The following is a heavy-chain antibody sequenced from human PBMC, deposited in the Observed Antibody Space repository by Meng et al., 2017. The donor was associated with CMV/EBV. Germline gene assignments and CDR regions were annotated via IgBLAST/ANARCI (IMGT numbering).Heavy chain of an antibody. CDR1: GFSLSTSGVG. CDR3: AHRHRITTFGVVKDNWFDP. J-gene: IGHJ5*02. D-gene: IGHD3-3*01. V-gene: IGHV2-5*01. Sequence: SGPTLVKPTQTLTLTCTFSGFSLSTSGVGVGWIRQPPGKALEWLALIYWNDDKRYSPSLKSRLTITKDTSKNQVVLTMTNMDPVDTATYYCAHRHRITTFGVVKDNWFDPWGQGTLVTVSS. CDR2: IYWNDDK.